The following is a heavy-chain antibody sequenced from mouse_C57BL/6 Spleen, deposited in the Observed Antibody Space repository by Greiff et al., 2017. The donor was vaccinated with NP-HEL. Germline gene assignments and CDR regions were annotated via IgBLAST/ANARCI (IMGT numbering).Heavy chain of an antibody. CDR1: GFSLTSYG. CDR3: ARGDYYVFAY. V-gene: IGHV2-2*01. CDR2: IWSGGST. Sequence: QVQLQQSGPGLVQPSQSLSITCTVSGFSLTSYGVHWVRQSPGKGLEWLGVIWSGGSTDYNAAFISRLSISKDNSKSQVFFKMNSLQADDTAIYYCARGDYYVFAYWGQGTLVTVSA. J-gene: IGHJ3*01. D-gene: IGHD2-1*01.